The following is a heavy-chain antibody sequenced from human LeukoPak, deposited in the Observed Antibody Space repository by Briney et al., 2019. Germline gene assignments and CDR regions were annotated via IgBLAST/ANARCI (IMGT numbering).Heavy chain of an antibody. V-gene: IGHV3-7*01. Sequence: PGGSLRLSCAASGFTFSSYWMSWARQAPGKGLEWVANIKQDGSEKYYVDSVKGRFTISRDNAKNSLYLQMNSLRAEDTAVYYCARDGKGQLGIYYYYMDVWGKGTTVTVSS. CDR1: GFTFSSYW. J-gene: IGHJ6*03. D-gene: IGHD6-6*01. CDR3: ARDGKGQLGIYYYYMDV. CDR2: IKQDGSEK.